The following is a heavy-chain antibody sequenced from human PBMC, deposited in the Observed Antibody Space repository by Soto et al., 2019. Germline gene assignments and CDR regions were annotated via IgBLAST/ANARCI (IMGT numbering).Heavy chain of an antibody. CDR2: ISWNSGSI. J-gene: IGHJ4*02. V-gene: IGHV3-9*01. CDR1: GFTFDDYA. D-gene: IGHD5-12*01. CDR3: AKGSGWLRFLDY. Sequence: EVQLVESGGGLVQPGRSLRLSCAASGFTFDDYAMHWVRQAPGKGLEWVSGISWNSGSIGYADSVKGRFTISRDNAKNSLYLQMNSLRAEDTALYYCAKGSGWLRFLDYWGQGTLDTVSS.